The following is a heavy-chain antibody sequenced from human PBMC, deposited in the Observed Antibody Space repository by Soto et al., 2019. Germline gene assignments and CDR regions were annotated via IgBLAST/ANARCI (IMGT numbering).Heavy chain of an antibody. D-gene: IGHD3-3*02. CDR1: GYTFTSFP. CDR3: ARERLEALKTILPYFDN. CDR2: ITSHNGRT. V-gene: IGHV1-18*04. Sequence: QVHLVQSGAEVKKPGASVKVSCRASGYTFTSFPVSWVRQAPGQGLEWMGSITSHNGRTEYAQKFQGRATMTRDTSTSTVYMELKSLRFDDTAVYYCARERLEALKTILPYFDNWGQGSLLTVS. J-gene: IGHJ4*02.